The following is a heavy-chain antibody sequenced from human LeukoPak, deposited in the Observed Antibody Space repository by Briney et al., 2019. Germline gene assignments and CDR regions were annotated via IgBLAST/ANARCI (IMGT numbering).Heavy chain of an antibody. CDR1: GDSVSSSTAA. CDR2: TYYRSKWYN. J-gene: IGHJ4*02. V-gene: IGHV6-1*01. D-gene: IGHD3-10*01. CDR3: ARDQGVTYDY. Sequence: SQTLSLTCAISGDSVSSSTAAWNWIRQSPSRGLEWLGRTYYRSKWYNDYPVSVKSRITINPDTSKNQFSQQLSSVTPEDTAVYYCARDQGVTYDYWGQGTLVTVSS.